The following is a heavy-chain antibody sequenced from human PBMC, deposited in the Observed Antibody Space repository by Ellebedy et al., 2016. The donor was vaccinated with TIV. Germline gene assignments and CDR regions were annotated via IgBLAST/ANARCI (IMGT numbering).Heavy chain of an antibody. CDR3: ARGGSNSGWEYYYYGMDA. CDR2: ISSSSSTI. V-gene: IGHV3-48*02. J-gene: IGHJ6*02. Sequence: GGSLRLSXAASGFTFSSYSMNWVRQAPGKGLEWVSYISSSSSTIYYADSVKGRFTISRDNAKNSLYLQMNSLRDEDTAVYYCARGGSNSGWEYYYYGMDAWGQGTTVTVSS. CDR1: GFTFSSYS. D-gene: IGHD6-19*01.